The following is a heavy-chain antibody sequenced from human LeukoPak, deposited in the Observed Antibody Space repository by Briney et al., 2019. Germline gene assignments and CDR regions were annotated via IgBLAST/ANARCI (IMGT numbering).Heavy chain of an antibody. CDR1: GFTFSNYW. D-gene: IGHD2-15*01. Sequence: GALRLSCAASGFTFSNYWMHWVRQAPGKGLVWVSRINSDGINTSYADSVKGRFTISRDNAKNTLNLQMNSLRAEDTAVYYCARAFEENIVVVVAATIYYLDYWGQGTLVTVSS. CDR3: ARAFEENIVVVVAATIYYLDY. J-gene: IGHJ4*02. V-gene: IGHV3-74*01. CDR2: INSDGINT.